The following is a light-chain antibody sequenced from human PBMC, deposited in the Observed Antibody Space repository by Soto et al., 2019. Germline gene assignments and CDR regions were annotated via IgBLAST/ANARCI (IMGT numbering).Light chain of an antibody. J-gene: IGKJ1*01. CDR3: QHSGNSHGT. V-gene: IGKV3-20*01. CDR1: QSVSSIY. Sequence: EIVLTQSPGTLSLSRGERATLSCRASQSVSSIYLAWYQQKPGQAPRLLIYGASSRATGIPDRFSGSGAGTDFTLTISRLEPEDVAVYYCQHSGNSHGTFGQGTKVDI. CDR2: GAS.